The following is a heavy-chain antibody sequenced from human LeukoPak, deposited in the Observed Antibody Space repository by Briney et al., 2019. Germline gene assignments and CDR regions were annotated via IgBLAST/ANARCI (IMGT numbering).Heavy chain of an antibody. J-gene: IGHJ4*01. CDR1: GFTFISYG. D-gene: IGHD2-21*02. V-gene: IGHV3-74*01. Sequence: GGSLRHSCAASGFTFISYGMQWVRQAPGKGLVRVSRINTDGSSTSYADSVKGRFTVSRDNAKNTVYLQVNSLRAEDTAVYFCTRELPREVTLDYWGQGTLVTVSS. CDR3: TRELPREVTLDY. CDR2: INTDGSST.